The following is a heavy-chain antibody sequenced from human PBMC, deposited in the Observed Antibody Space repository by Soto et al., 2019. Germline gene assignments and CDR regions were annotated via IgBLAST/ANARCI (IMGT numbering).Heavy chain of an antibody. CDR2: INPNSGGT. J-gene: IGHJ6*02. Sequence: SVKVSCKASGYTFIGYYIHWVRQAPGQGLEWMGWINPNSGGTNYAQRFQGWVTMTRDRSISTAYMELSRLKSDDTAVYYCARVGGGLASLGYYGMDVWGQGTTVTVSS. CDR3: ARVGGGLASLGYYGMDV. V-gene: IGHV1-2*04. CDR1: GYTFIGYY. D-gene: IGHD3-10*01.